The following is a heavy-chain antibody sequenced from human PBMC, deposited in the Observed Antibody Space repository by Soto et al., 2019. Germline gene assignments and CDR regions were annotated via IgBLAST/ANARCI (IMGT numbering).Heavy chain of an antibody. J-gene: IGHJ4*02. Sequence: GGSLRLSCAASGFSFSNYSMNWVRQAPGKGLEWVSFIDLSGTTTYYRDSVKGRFTIFKDKSMNTVYLQMNSLTVEDAAVYYCTIDRVPDHIYPLDYRVQGAPVLVSS. CDR2: IDLSGTTT. D-gene: IGHD2-2*02. CDR1: GFSFSNYS. V-gene: IGHV3-23*03. CDR3: TIDRVPDHIYPLDY.